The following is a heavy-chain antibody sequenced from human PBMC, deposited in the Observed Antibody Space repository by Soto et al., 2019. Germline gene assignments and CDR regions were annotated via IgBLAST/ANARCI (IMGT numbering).Heavy chain of an antibody. CDR2: IYSTGTT. Sequence: EVQLVESGGGLIQPGGSLRLSCAASGFTVGNNYMSWVRQAPGKRLEWVSLIYSTGTTRYADSVKGRFTFSRDNAKNTLYLQMNSLRAEDTAVYYCAKDGRGSGSHYNSFGYWGQGTLVTVSS. CDR1: GFTVGNNY. J-gene: IGHJ4*02. V-gene: IGHV3-53*01. CDR3: AKDGRGSGSHYNSFGY. D-gene: IGHD3-10*01.